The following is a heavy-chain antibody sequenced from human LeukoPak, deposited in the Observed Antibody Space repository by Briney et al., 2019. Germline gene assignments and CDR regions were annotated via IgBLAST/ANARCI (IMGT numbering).Heavy chain of an antibody. V-gene: IGHV1-24*01. CDR1: GYTLTELS. CDR3: ARAYYDSSGYYYSLYYYMDV. J-gene: IGHJ6*03. D-gene: IGHD3-22*01. Sequence: ASVKVSCKVSGYTLTELSMHWVRQAPGKGLEWMGGFDPEDGETIYAQKFQGRVTMTEDTSTDTAYMELSSLRSEDTAVYYCARAYYDSSGYYYSLYYYMDVWGKGTTVTVSS. CDR2: FDPEDGET.